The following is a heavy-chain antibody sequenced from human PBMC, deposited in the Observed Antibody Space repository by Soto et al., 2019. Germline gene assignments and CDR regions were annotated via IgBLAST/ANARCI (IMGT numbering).Heavy chain of an antibody. V-gene: IGHV3-48*03. CDR3: ARYLYGGRIDY. Sequence: EVQLVESGGGLVQPGGSLRLSCAASGFTFSSYEMSWVRQAPGKGLEWVSYISSSGSTIYYADSVKGRFTISRDNAKNSLYLQMNSLRAEDTAVYYCARYLYGGRIDYWGQGTLVTVSS. J-gene: IGHJ4*02. CDR2: ISSSGSTI. CDR1: GFTFSSYE. D-gene: IGHD4-17*01.